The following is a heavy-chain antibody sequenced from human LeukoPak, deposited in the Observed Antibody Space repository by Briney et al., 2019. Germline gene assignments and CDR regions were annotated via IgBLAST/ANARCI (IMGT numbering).Heavy chain of an antibody. Sequence: GASVKVSCKASGYTFTHYGVHWVRQAPGQGLEWLGWINTNNEYPTYALGFTGRFVFSLDPSLNTAYLHISSLKAEDTAVYYCARALNLAAAGTLDSWGQGALVTVSS. J-gene: IGHJ5*01. CDR1: GYTFTHYG. CDR3: ARALNLAAAGTLDS. D-gene: IGHD6-13*01. V-gene: IGHV7-4-1*02. CDR2: INTNNEYP.